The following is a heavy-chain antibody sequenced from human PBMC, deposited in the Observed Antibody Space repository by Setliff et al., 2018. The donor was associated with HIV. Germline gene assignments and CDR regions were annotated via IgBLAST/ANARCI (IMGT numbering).Heavy chain of an antibody. CDR3: ARYSDPGILRYSDRYPDAFDI. CDR2: INTNTGNT. V-gene: IGHV7-4-1*02. J-gene: IGHJ3*02. D-gene: IGHD3-9*01. CDR1: GYTFTSYA. Sequence: WASVKVSCKASGYTFTSYAMNWVRQAPGQGLEWMGWINTNTGNTKYAKGFTGRFGFSLYTSGSTAYLKISSLKAADTAVYYCARYSDPGILRYSDRYPDAFDIWGQGTMVTVSS.